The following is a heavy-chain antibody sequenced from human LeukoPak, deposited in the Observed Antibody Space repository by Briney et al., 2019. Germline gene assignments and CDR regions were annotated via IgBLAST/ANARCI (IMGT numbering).Heavy chain of an antibody. J-gene: IGHJ4*02. V-gene: IGHV3-64D*06. CDR1: GFTFSRYT. Sequence: GGSLRLSCTASGFTFSRYTMYWVREAPGKGLEYVSAISSNGGSTYYAVSVKGSFTLYRDSSKNTLFFKMNTLSPEDTSVFYCVRYSSGLDYWGQGTLVTVSS. CDR2: ISSNGGST. D-gene: IGHD6-19*01. CDR3: VRYSSGLDY.